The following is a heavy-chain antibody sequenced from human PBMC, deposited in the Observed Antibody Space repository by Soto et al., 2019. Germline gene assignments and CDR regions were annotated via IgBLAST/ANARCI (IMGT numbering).Heavy chain of an antibody. CDR1: NYLFGAFG. V-gene: IGHV1-18*01. D-gene: IGHD6-19*01. J-gene: IGHJ3*01. CDR2: FTPYNGNT. CDR3: ARISARLNDFDV. Sequence: QVQLVQSGAEVKNPGASVKVSCQASNYLFGAFGISWVRQAPGQGLEWMGWFTPYNGNTHYAEKFQDRVTMTADKSTTTSYTEVRRLTSDGTAVYFCARISARLNDFDVWGQGTVVTVSS.